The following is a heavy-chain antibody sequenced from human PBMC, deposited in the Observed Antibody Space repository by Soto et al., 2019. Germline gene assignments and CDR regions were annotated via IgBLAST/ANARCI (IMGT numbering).Heavy chain of an antibody. Sequence: SETLSLTCTVSGGSISSGGYYWSWIRQHPGKGLEWIGYIYYSGSTYYNPSLKSRVTISVDTSKNQFSLKLSSVTAADTAVYYCARGDVVVPAAMMDYYYYGMDVWGQGTTVTVSS. CDR1: GGSISSGGYY. CDR3: ARGDVVVPAAMMDYYYYGMDV. V-gene: IGHV4-31*03. D-gene: IGHD2-2*01. CDR2: IYYSGST. J-gene: IGHJ6*02.